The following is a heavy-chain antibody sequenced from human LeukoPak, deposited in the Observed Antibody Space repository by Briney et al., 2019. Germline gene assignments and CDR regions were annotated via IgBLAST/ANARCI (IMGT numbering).Heavy chain of an antibody. CDR1: GGTFSSYA. CDR2: IIPIFGTA. D-gene: IGHD1-26*01. J-gene: IGHJ5*02. V-gene: IGHV1-69*13. Sequence: SVKVSFTASGGTFSSYAISWVRQAPGQGLEWMGGIIPIFGTANYAQKFQGRVTITADESTSTAYMELSSLRSEDTAVYYCARGGGSYYLPNSWGQGTLVTVSS. CDR3: ARGGGSYYLPNS.